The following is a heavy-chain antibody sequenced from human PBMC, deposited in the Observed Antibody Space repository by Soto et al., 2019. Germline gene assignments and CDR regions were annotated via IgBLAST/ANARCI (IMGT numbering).Heavy chain of an antibody. D-gene: IGHD4-17*01. J-gene: IGHJ4*02. V-gene: IGHV3-30-3*01. Sequence: QVQLVESGGGVVQPGRSLRLSCAASGFTFSNYAMHWVRQAPGKGLEWVAVISYDGSNKYYADSVKGRFTISRDNSKNPLYLQMNSLRDEDTAVYYCARRPVTYYFDYWGQGTLVTVSS. CDR1: GFTFSNYA. CDR2: ISYDGSNK. CDR3: ARRPVTYYFDY.